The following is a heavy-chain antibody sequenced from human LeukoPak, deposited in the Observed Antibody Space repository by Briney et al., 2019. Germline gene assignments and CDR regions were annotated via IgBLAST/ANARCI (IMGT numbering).Heavy chain of an antibody. J-gene: IGHJ4*02. CDR1: GFTFSVYA. Sequence: QPGGSLRLSCAASGFTFSVYAMSWVRQAPGKGLEWVQSITGSGSRTYYTDSVKGRFTISRDNSKNTLYLQMNSLRADETAVYYCASRPRADIGPLDFWAQGTLVTVSS. CDR3: ASRPRADIGPLDF. D-gene: IGHD1-14*01. CDR2: ITGSGSRT. V-gene: IGHV3-23*01.